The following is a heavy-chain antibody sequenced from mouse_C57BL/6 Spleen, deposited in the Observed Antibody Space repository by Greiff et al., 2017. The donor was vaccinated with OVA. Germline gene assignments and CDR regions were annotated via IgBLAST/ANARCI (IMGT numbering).Heavy chain of an antibody. D-gene: IGHD1-1*01. V-gene: IGHV6-6*01. CDR2: IRNKANNHAT. Sequence: EVQLQQSGGGLVQPGGSMKLSCAASGFTFSDAWMDWVRQSPEKGLEWVAEIRNKANNHATYYAESVKGRFTISRDDSKSSVYLQMNSLRAEDTGIYYCTRNYYGSYWYFDVWGTGTTVTVSS. J-gene: IGHJ1*03. CDR3: TRNYYGSYWYFDV. CDR1: GFTFSDAW.